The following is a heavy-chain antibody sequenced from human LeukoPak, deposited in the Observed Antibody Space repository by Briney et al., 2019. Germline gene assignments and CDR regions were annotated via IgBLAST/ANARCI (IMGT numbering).Heavy chain of an antibody. CDR2: MNPANGNT. Sequence: SVKVSCKASGYTFTSYDINWVRQAAGQGLEWMGWMNPANGNTGYAEKFQGRVTMTRNTSMSTAYMELSSLRDEDTAVYYCARGWGRVVPAAETNWFDPWGQGTLVTVSS. CDR1: GYTFTSYD. D-gene: IGHD2-2*01. V-gene: IGHV1-8*01. CDR3: ARGWGRVVPAAETNWFDP. J-gene: IGHJ5*02.